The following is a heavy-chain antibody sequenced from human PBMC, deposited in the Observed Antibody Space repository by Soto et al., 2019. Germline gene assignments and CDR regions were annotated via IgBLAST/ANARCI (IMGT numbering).Heavy chain of an antibody. D-gene: IGHD3-10*01. V-gene: IGHV1-69*02. CDR3: ARMDMVRGVYYFDY. CDR1: GGTFSSYT. J-gene: IGHJ4*02. Sequence: QVQLVQSGAEVKKPGSSVKVSCKASGGTFSSYTISWVRQAPGQGLEWMGRFIPILGIANYAQKFQGRVTITADKSTSTAYMELSSLRSEDTAVYYCARMDMVRGVYYFDYWGQGTLVTVSS. CDR2: FIPILGIA.